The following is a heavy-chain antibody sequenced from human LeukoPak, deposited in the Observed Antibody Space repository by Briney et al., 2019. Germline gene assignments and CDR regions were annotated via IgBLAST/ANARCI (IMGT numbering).Heavy chain of an antibody. Sequence: SETLSLTCTVSGGSISSSSYYWGWIRQPPGKGLEWIGSIYHSGSTNYNPSLKSRVTISVDTSKNQFSLKLCSVTAADTAVYYCARRRGSGRVDYWGQGTLVTVSS. V-gene: IGHV4-39*07. D-gene: IGHD6-19*01. CDR1: GGSISSSSYY. CDR3: ARRRGSGRVDY. CDR2: IYHSGST. J-gene: IGHJ4*02.